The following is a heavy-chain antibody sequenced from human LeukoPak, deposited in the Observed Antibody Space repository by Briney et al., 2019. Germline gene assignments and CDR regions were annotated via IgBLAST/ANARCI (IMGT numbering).Heavy chain of an antibody. CDR1: GCTFSSYA. D-gene: IGHD3-10*01. CDR2: IIPIFGTA. CDR3: ARDSNRAGSGSDGHSFDA. J-gene: IGHJ5*02. V-gene: IGHV1-69*05. Sequence: SVKVSCQASGCTFSSYAISWVRQAPGQGLEWMGGIIPIFGTANYAQKFRGRVTITTDESTSTAYMELSSLRSEDTGVYYSARDSNRAGSGSDGHSFDAGGQGTLVTVSS.